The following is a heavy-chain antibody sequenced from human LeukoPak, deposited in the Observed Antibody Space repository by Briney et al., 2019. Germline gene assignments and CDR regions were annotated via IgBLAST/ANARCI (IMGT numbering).Heavy chain of an antibody. CDR2: INHSGST. Sequence: SETLSLTCTVSGGSISSRNYCWGWIRQPPGKGLEWIGEINHSGSTNYNPSLKSRVTISVDTSKNQFSLKLSSVTAADTAVYYCARGAYGYCSGGSCYSIPYYYYYYYLDVWGKGTTVTVSS. CDR1: GGSISSRNYC. V-gene: IGHV4-39*07. D-gene: IGHD2-15*01. CDR3: ARGAYGYCSGGSCYSIPYYYYYYYLDV. J-gene: IGHJ6*03.